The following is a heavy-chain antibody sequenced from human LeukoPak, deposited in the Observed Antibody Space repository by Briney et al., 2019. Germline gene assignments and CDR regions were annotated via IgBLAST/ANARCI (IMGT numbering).Heavy chain of an antibody. CDR3: ARDRISSDYHYRPHSFDI. Sequence: SETLSLTRTVSGGSMKSYYWSWIRQPPGKGLEWIGYIYYSGSTNYNPSLKSRVTISVDTSKNQFSLKLNSVTPTDTAVYYCARDRISSDYHYRPHSFDIWGQGTMVTVSS. V-gene: IGHV4-59*01. CDR2: IYYSGST. D-gene: IGHD3-22*01. CDR1: GGSMKSYY. J-gene: IGHJ3*02.